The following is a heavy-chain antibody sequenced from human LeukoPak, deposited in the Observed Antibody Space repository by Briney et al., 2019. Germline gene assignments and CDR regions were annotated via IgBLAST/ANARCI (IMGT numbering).Heavy chain of an antibody. CDR1: GESLNSYY. Sequence: SQTLSLTCAVYGESLNSYYWSWIRQPPGKGLEWIGEIYESGSTEYNPSLKSRVTISMVPSKQQFSLSLTSVTAADTAVYYCARGAWATRLGSWGLGTPVIVSS. CDR3: ARGAWATRLGS. CDR2: IYESGST. V-gene: IGHV4-34*01. D-gene: IGHD2-15*01. J-gene: IGHJ4*02.